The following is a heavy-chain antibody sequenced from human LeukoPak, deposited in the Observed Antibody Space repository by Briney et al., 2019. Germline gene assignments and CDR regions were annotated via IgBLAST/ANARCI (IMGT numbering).Heavy chain of an antibody. CDR2: IYTSGTT. V-gene: IGHV3-66*01. D-gene: IGHD2-15*01. CDR1: GFSVSNNY. Sequence: PGEALRLSCSASGFSVSNNYVKWVRPAPGKGLEWVAVIYTSGTTKAADSVKGRFTISRDNSKNTVFLQMNGLRPEDTAVYYCAKDMGIDPWGQGTLVTVFS. CDR3: AKDMGIDP. J-gene: IGHJ5*02.